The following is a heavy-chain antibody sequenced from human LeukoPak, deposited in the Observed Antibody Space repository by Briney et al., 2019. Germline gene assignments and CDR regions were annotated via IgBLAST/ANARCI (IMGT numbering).Heavy chain of an antibody. CDR1: GYTFTSYD. CDR3: ARGVATSGAFDI. V-gene: IGHV1-8*03. D-gene: IGHD5-12*01. CDR2: TNPNSGNT. J-gene: IGHJ3*02. Sequence: ASVKVSCKASGYTFTSYDINWVRQATGQGLEWMGWTNPNSGNTGYAQKFQGRVTITRNTSISTAYMELSSLRSEDTAVYYCARGVATSGAFDIWGQGTMVTVSS.